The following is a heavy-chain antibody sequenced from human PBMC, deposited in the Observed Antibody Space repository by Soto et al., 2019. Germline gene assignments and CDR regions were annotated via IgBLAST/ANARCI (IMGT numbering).Heavy chain of an antibody. Sequence: QVQLVQSGAEVKKPGASVKVSCKTSGYTFSDYRMHWVRQAPGQGLEWMGWVSPISGDTNYAQEFQGRVTMTSDPSIKTVYMELNSLTSDDTSMFYCARETWHFDYWGQGTLITVSS. J-gene: IGHJ4*02. V-gene: IGHV1-2*02. CDR1: GYTFSDYR. CDR3: ARETWHFDY. CDR2: VSPISGDT.